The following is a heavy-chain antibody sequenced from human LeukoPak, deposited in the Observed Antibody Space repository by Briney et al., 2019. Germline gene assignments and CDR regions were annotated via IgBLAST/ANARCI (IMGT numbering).Heavy chain of an antibody. D-gene: IGHD6-6*01. CDR3: AKEYSSSSDYYGMDV. Sequence: RSLRLSCAASGFTFSSYGMHWVRQAPGKGLEWVAVISYDGSNKYYADSVKGRFTISRDNSKNTLYLQMNSLRAEDTAVYYCAKEYSSSSDYYGMDVWGQGTTVTVSS. V-gene: IGHV3-30*18. CDR1: GFTFSSYG. J-gene: IGHJ6*02. CDR2: ISYDGSNK.